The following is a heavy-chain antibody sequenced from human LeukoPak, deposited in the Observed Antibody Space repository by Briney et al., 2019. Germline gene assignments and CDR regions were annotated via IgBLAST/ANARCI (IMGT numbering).Heavy chain of an antibody. CDR3: AKDVVNSGPRGYFDY. CDR1: GFTFSSCA. J-gene: IGHJ4*02. V-gene: IGHV3-23*01. Sequence: GGSLRLSCAASGFTFSSCAMSWVRQAPGKGLEWVSGISGGGGSTYYADFVKGRFTISRDKSLSTVYLQMYSLRAEDTAVYYCAKDVVNSGPRGYFDYWGQGTLVTVSS. CDR2: ISGGGGST. D-gene: IGHD6-19*01.